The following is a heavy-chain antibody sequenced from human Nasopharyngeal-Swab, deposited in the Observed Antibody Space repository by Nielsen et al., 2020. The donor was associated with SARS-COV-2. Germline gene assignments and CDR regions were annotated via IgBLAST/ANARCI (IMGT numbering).Heavy chain of an antibody. CDR3: ARVEAGYSSGGPYYYYGMDV. V-gene: IGHV1-3*01. CDR2: INAGNGNT. Sequence: ASVKVSCKASGYTFTSYAMHWVRQAPGQRLEWMGWINAGNGNTKYSQKFQGRVTITRDTSASTACMELSSLRSEDTAVYYCARVEAGYSSGGPYYYYGMDVWGQGTTVTVSS. J-gene: IGHJ6*02. D-gene: IGHD6-19*01. CDR1: GYTFTSYA.